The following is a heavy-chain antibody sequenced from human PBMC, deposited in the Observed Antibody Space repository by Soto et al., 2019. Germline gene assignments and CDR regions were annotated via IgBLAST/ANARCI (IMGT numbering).Heavy chain of an antibody. J-gene: IGHJ4*02. CDR1: GFTFSSYA. CDR3: AKARIAAAGRPPHFDY. Sequence: EVQLLESGGGLVQPGGSLRLSCAASGFTFSSYAMSWVRQAPGKGLEWVSAISGSGGSTYYADSVKGRFTISRDNSKNTLYLQMNSLRAEDTAVYYCAKARIAAAGRPPHFDYWGQGTLVTVSS. CDR2: ISGSGGST. V-gene: IGHV3-23*01. D-gene: IGHD6-13*01.